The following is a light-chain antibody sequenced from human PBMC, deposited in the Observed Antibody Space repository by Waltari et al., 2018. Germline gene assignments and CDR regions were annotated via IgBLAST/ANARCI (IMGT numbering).Light chain of an antibody. Sequence: SYVLTQPPSVSVAPGKTARITCGGNNIGSKSVHWYQQKPGQAPVLVVYDDSDRPSGIPEAFAGSNSGNTATLTISRVEAGDGADYYCQVWDSSSDHVVFGGGTKLTVL. CDR1: NIGSKS. J-gene: IGLJ2*01. CDR2: DDS. CDR3: QVWDSSSDHVV. V-gene: IGLV3-21*03.